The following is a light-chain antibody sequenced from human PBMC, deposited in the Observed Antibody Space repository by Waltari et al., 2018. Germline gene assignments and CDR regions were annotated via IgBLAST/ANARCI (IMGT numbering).Light chain of an antibody. Sequence: EIVMTQSPATLSVSPGERATLSCRASQSVSSNLAWYQQKPGQAPRLLIYGASTRATGIXARXSXSGSGTEFTXTXSXLQSXXXXXYXXXXXXXXPPXXFGXGTKXEIK. CDR2: GAS. V-gene: IGKV3-15*01. CDR3: XXXXXXPPXX. J-gene: IGKJ1*01. CDR1: QSVSSN.